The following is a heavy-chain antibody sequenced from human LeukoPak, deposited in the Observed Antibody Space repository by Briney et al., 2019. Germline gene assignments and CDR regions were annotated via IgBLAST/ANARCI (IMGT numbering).Heavy chain of an antibody. J-gene: IGHJ5*02. CDR2: IYRSGST. CDR3: ARVRQYDFWSGGWFDP. CDR1: GFSVSSVYY. V-gene: IGHV4-38-2*02. Sequence: SETLSLTCTVSGFSVSSVYYWGWIRQPPGKGLEWIGSIYRSGSTYYNPSLKSRVTISVDTSKNQFSLKLSSVTAADTAVYYCARVRQYDFWSGGWFDPWGQGTLVTVSS. D-gene: IGHD3-3*01.